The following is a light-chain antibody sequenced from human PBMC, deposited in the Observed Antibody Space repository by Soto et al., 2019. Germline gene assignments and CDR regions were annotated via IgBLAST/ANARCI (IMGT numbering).Light chain of an antibody. CDR3: QQYTSYYT. V-gene: IGKV1-5*03. CDR1: QSISTW. Sequence: DIQMTQSPSTLSASVGDRVTITCRASQSISTWLAWYQQKPGQAPKLLIYKASTLQTGVPSRFSGSGSGADFTITISSLQPEDFGTYYCQQYTSYYTFGQGTKVDIK. J-gene: IGKJ2*01. CDR2: KAS.